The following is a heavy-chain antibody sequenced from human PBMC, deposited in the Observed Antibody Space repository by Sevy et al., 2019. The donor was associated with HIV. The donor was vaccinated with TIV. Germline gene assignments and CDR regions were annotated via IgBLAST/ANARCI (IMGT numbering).Heavy chain of an antibody. CDR1: GFSLNTYW. Sequence: GGSLRLSCAASGFSLNTYWMSWVRQAPGMGLAWVANIKQDGSVTYYVDSVKGRFTISRDNARNFLYLQMNSLRAEDTARYYCVRAVAADGSFWGQGTLVTV. V-gene: IGHV3-7*01. D-gene: IGHD6-13*01. J-gene: IGHJ4*02. CDR2: IKQDGSVT. CDR3: VRAVAADGSF.